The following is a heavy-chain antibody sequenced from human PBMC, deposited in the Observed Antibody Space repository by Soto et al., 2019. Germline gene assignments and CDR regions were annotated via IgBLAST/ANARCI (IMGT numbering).Heavy chain of an antibody. CDR2: IRSKAYGGIT. D-gene: IGHD6-13*01. J-gene: IGHJ4*02. V-gene: IGHV3-49*03. CDR1: GFTFGDYA. Sequence: GGSLRLSCTASGFTFGDYAMSWFRQAPGKGLEWVGFIRSKAYGGITEYAASVKGRFTISRDDSKSIAYLQMNSLKTEDTAVYYCTRMYSSSWYGFDYWGQGTLVTVSS. CDR3: TRMYSSSWYGFDY.